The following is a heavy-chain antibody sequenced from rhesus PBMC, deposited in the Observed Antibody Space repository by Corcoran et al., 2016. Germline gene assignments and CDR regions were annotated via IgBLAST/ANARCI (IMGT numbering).Heavy chain of an antibody. CDR2: IYGSGSST. CDR1: GGSISSSY. V-gene: IGHV4-169*02. CDR3: ARDLDGSSLDY. D-gene: IGHD4-29*01. J-gene: IGHJ4*01. Sequence: QLQLQESGPGLVKPSETLSVTCAVSGGSISSSYWSWIRQAPGTGLEWIGYIYGSGSSTNYNPSLKSRVTLSVDTSKNQLSLKLSSVTTADTAVYYCARDLDGSSLDYWGQGVLVTVSS.